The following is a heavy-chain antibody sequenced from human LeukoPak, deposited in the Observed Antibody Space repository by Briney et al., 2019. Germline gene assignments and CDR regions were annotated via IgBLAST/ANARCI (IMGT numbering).Heavy chain of an antibody. J-gene: IGHJ4*02. CDR2: ISNSGNTI. V-gene: IGHV3-11*04. CDR3: ASTLKRDY. CDR1: GFTFSDSY. D-gene: IGHD4/OR15-4a*01. Sequence: GGSLRPSCTGSGFTFSDSYMTWIRQAPGKGLEWVSYISNSGNTIYYADSVKGRFTISRDNAKNSLYLQMNSLRAEDTALYYCASTLKRDYWGQGTLVTVSS.